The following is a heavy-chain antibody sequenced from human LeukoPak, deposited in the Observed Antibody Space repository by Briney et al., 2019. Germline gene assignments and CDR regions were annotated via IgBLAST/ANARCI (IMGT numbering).Heavy chain of an antibody. J-gene: IGHJ5*02. Sequence: ASVKVSCKASGYTFTDYYIHWVRQAPGQGLQWMGWINPNNGGTNYAQRFQGRVTMTRDTSISTAYMELSRLRSDDTAVYYCARDGYGGKRYNWFDPWGREPWSPSPQ. CDR3: ARDGYGGKRYNWFDP. V-gene: IGHV1-2*02. CDR2: INPNNGGT. D-gene: IGHD4-23*01. CDR1: GYTFTDYY.